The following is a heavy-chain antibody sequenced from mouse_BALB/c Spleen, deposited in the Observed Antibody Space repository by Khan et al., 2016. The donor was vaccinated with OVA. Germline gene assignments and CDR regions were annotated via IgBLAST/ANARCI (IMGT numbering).Heavy chain of an antibody. CDR2: ISYSGRT. V-gene: IGHV3-2*02. Sequence: EVQLQESGPGPVNPSQSLSLTCTVTGYSITSDYAWNWIRQFPGNKLEWMGYISYSGRTSYNPSLKSRISITRDTSKNQVFLQLNSVTTEDTATYFWARSVTSTTVVATDFDYWGQGTTLTVSS. CDR1: GYSITSDYA. J-gene: IGHJ2*01. CDR3: ARSVTSTTVVATDFDY. D-gene: IGHD1-1*01.